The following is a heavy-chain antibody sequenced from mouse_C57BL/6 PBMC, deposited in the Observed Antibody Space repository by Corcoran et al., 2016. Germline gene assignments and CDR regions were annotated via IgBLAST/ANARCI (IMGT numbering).Heavy chain of an antibody. V-gene: IGHV1-80*01. CDR3: ARSRYYYGSFYWYFDV. J-gene: IGHJ1*03. Sequence: QVQLQQSGAELVKPGASVQISCNASGYAFSSYWMNWVKPRPGKGLEWIGQIYPGDGDTNYNGKFKGKATLTADKSSSTAYMQLSSLTSEDSAVYVCARSRYYYGSFYWYFDVWGTGTTVTVSS. D-gene: IGHD1-1*01. CDR1: GYAFSSYW. CDR2: IYPGDGDT.